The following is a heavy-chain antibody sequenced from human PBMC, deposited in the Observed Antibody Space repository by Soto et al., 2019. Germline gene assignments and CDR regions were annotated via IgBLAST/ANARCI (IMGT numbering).Heavy chain of an antibody. Sequence: GESLKISFKGSGYSFTTYWIGWVRQMPGKGLEWMGIIYPADSNTRYSPSFRGQVTMSVDKSISTAYLQWNSLKASDTAIYYCARRPDDGSGSYFYFYYALDVWGQGTPVTVSS. D-gene: IGHD3-10*01. J-gene: IGHJ6*02. CDR2: IYPADSNT. CDR3: ARRPDDGSGSYFYFYYALDV. V-gene: IGHV5-51*01. CDR1: GYSFTTYW.